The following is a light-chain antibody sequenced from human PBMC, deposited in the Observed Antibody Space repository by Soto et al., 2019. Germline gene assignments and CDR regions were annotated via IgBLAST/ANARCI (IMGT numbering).Light chain of an antibody. V-gene: IGKV1-27*01. CDR2: AAS. J-gene: IGKJ1*01. CDR3: RNYKSLSRRFGRA. CDR1: QVINSY. Sequence: DVQLTQSPSSLSASVGDRISITCRASQVINSYVAWYQQKPGRRPTILIYAASTLESGVPSRFSGAGSDTDFTLTISGLPPEDAGLYYCRNYKSLSRRFGRAFGQGTKLDIK.